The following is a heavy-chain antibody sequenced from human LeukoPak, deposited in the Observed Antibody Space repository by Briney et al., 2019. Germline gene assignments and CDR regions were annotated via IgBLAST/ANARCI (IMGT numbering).Heavy chain of an antibody. Sequence: SETLSLTCTVSGGSLSSGSYYWSWIRQPAGKGLEWIGRIYTSGSTNYNPSLKSRATISVDTSKNQFSLELSSVTAADTAVYYCASGIYYYYYMDVWGKGTTVTVSS. CDR2: IYTSGST. CDR3: ASGIYYYYYMDV. CDR1: GGSLSSGSYY. J-gene: IGHJ6*03. V-gene: IGHV4-61*02.